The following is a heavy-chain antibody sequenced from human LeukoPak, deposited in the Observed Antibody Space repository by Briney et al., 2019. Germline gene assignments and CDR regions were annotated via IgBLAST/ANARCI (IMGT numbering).Heavy chain of an antibody. CDR2: ISRSGGT. J-gene: IGHJ3*02. V-gene: IGHV3-23*01. CDR3: AKDPIVFNSGNYYLGTFDI. Sequence: GESLRLSCAASGFTFSSYAMSWVRQAPGKGPEWVSAISRSGGTYYRDSVKGRFTISRDNHKNTLYLQMNSLRAEDTAVYYCAKDPIVFNSGNYYLGTFDIWGQGTMVSVSS. D-gene: IGHD1-26*01. CDR1: GFTFSSYA.